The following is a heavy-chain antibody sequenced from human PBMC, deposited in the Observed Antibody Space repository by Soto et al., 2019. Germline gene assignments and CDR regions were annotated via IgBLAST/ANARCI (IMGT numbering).Heavy chain of an antibody. CDR3: ARSTYSSSSGDYYYGMDV. CDR2: IIPIFGTA. Sequence: QVQLVQSGAEVKKPGSSVKVSCKASGGTFSSYAISWVRQAPGQGLEWMGGIIPIFGTANYAQKFQGRVTITADKYTSTAYMELSSLRSEDTAVYYCARSTYSSSSGDYYYGMDVWGQGTTVTVSS. V-gene: IGHV1-69*06. J-gene: IGHJ6*02. D-gene: IGHD6-6*01. CDR1: GGTFSSYA.